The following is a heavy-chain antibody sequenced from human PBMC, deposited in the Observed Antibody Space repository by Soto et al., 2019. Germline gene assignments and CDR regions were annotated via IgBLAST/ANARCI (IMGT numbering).Heavy chain of an antibody. CDR3: TRDAYYDFWSGYSGYYYYYMDV. J-gene: IGHJ6*03. D-gene: IGHD3-3*01. CDR2: INGDGSST. Sequence: LSLTCAASGFTFSSYWMHWVRQAPGKGLVWVSRINGDGSSTSYADSVKGRFTISRDNAKNTLYLQMNSLRAEDTAVYYCTRDAYYDFWSGYSGYYYYYMDVWGKGTTVTVSS. V-gene: IGHV3-74*01. CDR1: GFTFSSYW.